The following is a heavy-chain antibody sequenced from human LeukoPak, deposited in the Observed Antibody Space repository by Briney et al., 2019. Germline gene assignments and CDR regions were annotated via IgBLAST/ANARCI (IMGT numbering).Heavy chain of an antibody. J-gene: IGHJ3*02. CDR2: INHSGST. Sequence: PSETLSLTCAVYGGSFSGYYWSWIRQPPGKGLEWIGEINHSGSTNYNPSLKSRVTISVDTSKNQFSLKLSSVTAADTAVYYCARDAYYYDSSGYREALDIWGQGTMVTVSS. CDR1: GGSFSGYY. D-gene: IGHD3-22*01. V-gene: IGHV4-34*01. CDR3: ARDAYYYDSSGYREALDI.